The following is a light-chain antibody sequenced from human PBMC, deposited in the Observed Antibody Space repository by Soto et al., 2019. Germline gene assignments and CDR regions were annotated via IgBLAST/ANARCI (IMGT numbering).Light chain of an antibody. CDR2: VDN. CDR3: QSYDSSLSGHVV. V-gene: IGLV1-40*01. CDR1: SSNIGAGYD. Sequence: QSALTQPPSVSGATGQRVTISCTGSSSNIGAGYDVHWYQQLPGTAPKLLIYVDNNRPSGVPDRFSGSKSGTSASLAITGLQAEDEAVYYCQSYDSSLSGHVVFGGGTKLTVL. J-gene: IGLJ2*01.